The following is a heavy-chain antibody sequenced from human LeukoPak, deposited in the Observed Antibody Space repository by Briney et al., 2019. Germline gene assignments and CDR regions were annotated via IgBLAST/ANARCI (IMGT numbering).Heavy chain of an antibody. CDR1: GGSISSSSYY. V-gene: IGHV4-39*01. CDR2: IYYSGST. Sequence: PSETLSLTCTVSGGSISSSSYYWGWIRQPPGKGLEWIGSIYYSGSTYYNPSLKSRVTISVDTSKNQFSLKLSSVTAADTAVYYCARGPRYCSSTSCYSFDYWGQGTLVTVSS. CDR3: ARGPRYCSSTSCYSFDY. D-gene: IGHD2-2*01. J-gene: IGHJ4*02.